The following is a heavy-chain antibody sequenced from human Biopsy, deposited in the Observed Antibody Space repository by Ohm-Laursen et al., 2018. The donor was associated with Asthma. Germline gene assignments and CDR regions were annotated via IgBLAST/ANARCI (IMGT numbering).Heavy chain of an antibody. Sequence: SLRLSCTASGFTFSSYGMYWVRQAPGKGLEWVANIKHDGSEKNHVDSLKGRFTISRDNAKNLLFLQMNSLRAEDTAVYYCARTFHFWSPYHAEHYQLWGQGTLVTVSS. CDR3: ARTFHFWSPYHAEHYQL. V-gene: IGHV3-7*01. J-gene: IGHJ1*01. D-gene: IGHD3-3*01. CDR1: GFTFSSYG. CDR2: IKHDGSEK.